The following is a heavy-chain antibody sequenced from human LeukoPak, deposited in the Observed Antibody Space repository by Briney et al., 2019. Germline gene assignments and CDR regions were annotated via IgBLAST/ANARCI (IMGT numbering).Heavy chain of an antibody. CDR2: ISTSGTKT. V-gene: IGHV3-23*01. J-gene: IGHJ4*02. CDR1: GFTFTSYT. D-gene: IGHD1-26*01. CDR3: AKGAWVVDY. Sequence: GGSLRLSCAASGFTFTSYTMTWVRQAPGKGLEWVSSISTSGTKTYYADSVKGRFTISKDNSKNTLSLQMTSLRAEDTAIYYCAKGAWVVDYWGQGSLVTVYS.